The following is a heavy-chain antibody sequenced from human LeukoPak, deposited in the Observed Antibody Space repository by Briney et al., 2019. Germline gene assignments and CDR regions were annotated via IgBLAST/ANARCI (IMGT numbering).Heavy chain of an antibody. CDR1: GGSISSSSYY. J-gene: IGHJ4*02. V-gene: IGHV4-39*07. CDR2: IYYSGST. CDR3: ARDPTVTTYTDY. Sequence: SETPSLTCTVSGGSISSSSYYWGWIRQPPGKGLEWIGSIYYSGSTYYNPSLKSRVTISVDTSKNQFSLKVSSVTAADTAVYYCARDPTVTTYTDYWGQGTLVTVSS. D-gene: IGHD4-17*01.